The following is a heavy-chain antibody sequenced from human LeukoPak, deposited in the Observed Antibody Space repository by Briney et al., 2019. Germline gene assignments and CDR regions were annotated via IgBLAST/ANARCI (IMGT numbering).Heavy chain of an antibody. Sequence: AGGSLRLSCAASGFTFSSYAMSWVRQAPGKGLEWVSGSGSGGSTYYADSVKGRFTISRDTSKNTLYLQMNSLRADDTALYYCASHSGSYYGWFDPWGQGTLVTVSS. CDR3: ASHSGSYYGWFDP. CDR2: SGSGGST. V-gene: IGHV3-23*01. CDR1: GFTFSSYA. J-gene: IGHJ5*02. D-gene: IGHD1-26*01.